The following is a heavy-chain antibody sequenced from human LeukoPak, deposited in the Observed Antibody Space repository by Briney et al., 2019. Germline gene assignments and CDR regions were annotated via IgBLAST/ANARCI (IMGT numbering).Heavy chain of an antibody. CDR1: GFTFSSYG. J-gene: IGHJ4*02. CDR2: IRYDGSNK. V-gene: IGHV3-30*02. Sequence: GGSLRLSYPASGFTFSSYGMHWVRQAPGKGLEWVAFIRYDGSNKYYADSVKGRFTISRDNDKNSLYLQMNSLRAGDTAVYYCARTPTISTDWGQGTLVTVSS. CDR3: ARTPTISTD. D-gene: IGHD3-3*01.